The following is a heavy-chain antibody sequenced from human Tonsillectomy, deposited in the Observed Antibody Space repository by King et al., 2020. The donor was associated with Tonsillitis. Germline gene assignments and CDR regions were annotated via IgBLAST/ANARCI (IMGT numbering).Heavy chain of an antibody. CDR3: AREPGNYFDS. Sequence: VQLQQWGAGLLKPSETLSLTCAVYGGSFSGYYWSWIRQPPGKGLEWIGESNYSGSTNYNPSLKSRVNISVDTSKNQFSLKLSSVTAADTALYYCAREPGNYFDSWGQGTLVTVSS. J-gene: IGHJ4*02. CDR2: SNYSGST. CDR1: GGSFSGYY. V-gene: IGHV4-34*01.